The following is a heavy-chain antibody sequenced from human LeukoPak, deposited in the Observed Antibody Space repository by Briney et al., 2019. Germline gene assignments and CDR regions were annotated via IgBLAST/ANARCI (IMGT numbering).Heavy chain of an antibody. Sequence: ASVKVSCKASGYTFTSYGISWVRQAPGQGLEWMGWISAYNGNTNYAQKLQGRVTMTTDTSTSTAYMELRSLRSDDTAMYYCARDAFPTMTPYFDYWGQGTLVTVSS. J-gene: IGHJ4*02. CDR1: GYTFTSYG. D-gene: IGHD3-22*01. CDR2: ISAYNGNT. V-gene: IGHV1-18*01. CDR3: ARDAFPTMTPYFDY.